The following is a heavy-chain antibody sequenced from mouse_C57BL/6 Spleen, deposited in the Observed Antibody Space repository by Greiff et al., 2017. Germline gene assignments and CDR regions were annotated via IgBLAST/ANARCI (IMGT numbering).Heavy chain of an antibody. CDR1: GYTFTDYN. CDR3: ARFIYDGYYPLYAMDY. CDR2: INPNNGGT. D-gene: IGHD2-3*01. V-gene: IGHV1-22*01. Sequence: EVKLQESGPELVKPGASVKMSCKASGYTFTDYNMHWVKQSHGKSLEWIGYINPNNGGTSYNQKFKGKATLTVNKSSSTAYMELRSLTSEDSAVYYCARFIYDGYYPLYAMDYWGQGTSVTVSS. J-gene: IGHJ4*01.